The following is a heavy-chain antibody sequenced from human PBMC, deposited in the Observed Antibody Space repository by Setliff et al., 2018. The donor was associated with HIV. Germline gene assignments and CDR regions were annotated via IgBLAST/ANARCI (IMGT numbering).Heavy chain of an antibody. CDR2: IKSKTDGETE. Sequence: PGGSLRLSCAASGFTFSSYGMHWVRQAPGKGLEWVGRIKSKTDGETEDYAAPAKGRFTISRDDSRSTLYLQMNSLITEDTALYYCGKDFNWESGCWGQGTLVTVSS. V-gene: IGHV3-15*01. J-gene: IGHJ4*02. D-gene: IGHD1-1*01. CDR1: GFTFSSYG. CDR3: GKDFNWESGC.